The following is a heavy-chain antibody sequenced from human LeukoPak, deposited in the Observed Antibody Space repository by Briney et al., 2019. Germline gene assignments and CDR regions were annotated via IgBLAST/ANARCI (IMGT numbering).Heavy chain of an antibody. J-gene: IGHJ5*02. CDR1: GFTVSSDY. CDR3: ARSAGYDILTGYLGDWFDP. CDR2: IYSGGST. V-gene: IGHV3-53*01. D-gene: IGHD3-9*01. Sequence: GGSLRLSCAASGFTVSSDYMSWVRQAPGKGLEWVSVIYSGGSTYYADSVKGRFTISRDNSKNTLYLQMNSLRAEDTAVYYCARSAGYDILTGYLGDWFDPWGQGTLVTVSS.